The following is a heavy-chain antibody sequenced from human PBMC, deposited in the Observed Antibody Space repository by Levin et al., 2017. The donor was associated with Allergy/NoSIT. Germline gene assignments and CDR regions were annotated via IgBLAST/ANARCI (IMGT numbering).Heavy chain of an antibody. V-gene: IGHV3-48*03. Sequence: SCAASGFTFSSYEMNWVRRAPGKGLEWVSYISSTGSTIYSADSVQGRFTIPRDNAKNSLYLHMNSLRAEDTAVYYCARQLGNFWSGYNYFDYWGQGTLVTVSS. CDR2: ISSTGSTI. CDR1: GFTFSSYE. D-gene: IGHD3-3*01. CDR3: ARQLGNFWSGYNYFDY. J-gene: IGHJ4*02.